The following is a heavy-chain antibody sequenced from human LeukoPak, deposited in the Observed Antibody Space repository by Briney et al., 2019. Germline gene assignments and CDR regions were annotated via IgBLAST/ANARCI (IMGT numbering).Heavy chain of an antibody. Sequence: GESLRLSCAASGFTFTTYWMSWVRQAPGKGLEWVANIKQDGSEKYYVDSVKGRFTISRDNAKNSLYLQMNSLRAEDTAVYYCARDGRSGGFWYFDLWGRGTLVTVSS. J-gene: IGHJ2*01. CDR1: GFTFTTYW. V-gene: IGHV3-7*01. D-gene: IGHD2-15*01. CDR3: ARDGRSGGFWYFDL. CDR2: IKQDGSEK.